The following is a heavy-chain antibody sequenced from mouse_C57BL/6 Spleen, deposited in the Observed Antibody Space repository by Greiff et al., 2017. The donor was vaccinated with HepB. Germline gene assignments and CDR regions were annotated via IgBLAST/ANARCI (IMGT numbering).Heavy chain of an antibody. CDR3: AKNKYGSSYRYFDV. D-gene: IGHD1-1*01. J-gene: IGHJ1*03. CDR2: IWRGGST. CDR1: GFSLTSYG. Sequence: QVQLKESGPGLVQPSQRLSITCTVSGFSLTSYGVHWVRQSPGKGLEWLGVIWRGGSTDYNAAFMSRLSITKDNSKSQVFFKMNSLQADDTAIYYCAKNKYGSSYRYFDVWGTGTTVTVSS. V-gene: IGHV2-5*01.